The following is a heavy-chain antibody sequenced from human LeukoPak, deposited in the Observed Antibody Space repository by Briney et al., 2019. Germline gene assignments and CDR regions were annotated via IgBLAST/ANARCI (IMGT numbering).Heavy chain of an antibody. CDR1: DGSVSPYY. J-gene: IGHJ4*02. D-gene: IGHD3/OR15-3a*01. CDR2: IYYSGST. V-gene: IGHV4-59*02. CDR3: ARGQRGLPY. Sequence: PSETLSLTCTVSDGSVSPYYWSWVRQPPGKGLEWIGNIYYSGSTDSNPSLKSRVTFSVDTSKNQFSLKLSSVTAADTAVYYCARGQRGLPYWGQGILVTVSS.